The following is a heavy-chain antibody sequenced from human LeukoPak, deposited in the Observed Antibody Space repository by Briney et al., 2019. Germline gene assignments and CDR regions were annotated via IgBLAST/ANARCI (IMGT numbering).Heavy chain of an antibody. J-gene: IGHJ4*02. D-gene: IGHD2-2*01. V-gene: IGHV1-58*01. CDR3: AAAEAAPILE. CDR2: IVVGSGNT. Sequence: TSVKVSCKASGFAFTSSTVQWVREARGQRLEWIGWIVVGSGNTNYAQKFQERVTITRDMSTSTAYMELSRLRSEDTAVYYCAAAEAAPILEWGQGTLVTVSS. CDR1: GFAFTSST.